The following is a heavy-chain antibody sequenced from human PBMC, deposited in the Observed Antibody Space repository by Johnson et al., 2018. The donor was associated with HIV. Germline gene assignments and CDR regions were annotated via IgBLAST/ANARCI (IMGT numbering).Heavy chain of an antibody. Sequence: QVQLVESGGGVVQPGGSVRLSCAASEFTVRSNYMHWVRQAPGKGLEWVAVISYDGSNKYYADSVKGRFTISRDNSKNTLYLQMNSLRAEDTAVYYCARDHSSSWYRGFGGAFDIWGQGTMVTVSS. V-gene: IGHV3-30-3*01. CDR3: ARDHSSSWYRGFGGAFDI. D-gene: IGHD6-13*01. CDR2: ISYDGSNK. J-gene: IGHJ3*02. CDR1: EFTVRSNY.